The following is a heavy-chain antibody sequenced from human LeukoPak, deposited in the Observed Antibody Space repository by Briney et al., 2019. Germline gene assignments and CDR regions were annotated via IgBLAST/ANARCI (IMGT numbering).Heavy chain of an antibody. V-gene: IGHV3-33*08. Sequence: GGSLRLSCAASGFTFSSYGMHWVRQAPGKGLEWVAVIWYDGSNKYYADSVKGRFTISRDNSKNTLYLQMNSLRAEDTAVYYCARISEDIVVVPAAPYYYYYYGMDVWGQGTTVTVSS. D-gene: IGHD2-2*01. CDR3: ARISEDIVVVPAAPYYYYYYGMDV. J-gene: IGHJ6*02. CDR2: IWYDGSNK. CDR1: GFTFSSYG.